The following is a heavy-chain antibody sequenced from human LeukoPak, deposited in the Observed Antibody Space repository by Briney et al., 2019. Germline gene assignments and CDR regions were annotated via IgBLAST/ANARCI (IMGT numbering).Heavy chain of an antibody. D-gene: IGHD1-7*01. CDR2: MNGEGTTI. Sequence: GGSLRLSCATSGLTCRTTWMHWVRQAPAKGLMWVSRMNGEGTTIDYADSVKGRFTVSRDYAKNTLFLQMNNLRTEDTALYFCATARNFRFEYWGQGSLVIVSA. CDR1: GLTCRTTW. V-gene: IGHV3-74*01. J-gene: IGHJ4*02. CDR3: ATARNFRFEY.